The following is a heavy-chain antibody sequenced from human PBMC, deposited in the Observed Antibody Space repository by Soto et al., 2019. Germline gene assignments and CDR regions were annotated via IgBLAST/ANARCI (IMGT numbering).Heavy chain of an antibody. V-gene: IGHV1-69*01. CDR3: AAELGFGKLSVV. CDR2: IIPLFGTT. CDR1: GDTFKNCV. J-gene: IGHJ6*02. D-gene: IGHD3-10*01. Sequence: QVQVVQSGVEVRRPGSSVKVSCKASGDTFKNCVTSWVRQAPGQGLEWMGGIIPLFGTTDFAQRFQGRLTITTDESTTTAYMDLSRLRSEDTATYYCAAELGFGKLSVVWGQGTTVIVSS.